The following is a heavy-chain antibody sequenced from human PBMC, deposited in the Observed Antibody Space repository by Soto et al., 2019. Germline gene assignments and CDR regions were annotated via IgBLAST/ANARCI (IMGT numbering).Heavy chain of an antibody. Sequence: GGSLRLSCAASGFTFSSYAMSWVRQAPGKGLEWVSAISGSGGSTYYADSVKGRFTISRDNSKNTLYLQMNSLRAEDTAVYYCDPFLISMTTVTTTSLALDYWGQGTLVTVSS. V-gene: IGHV3-23*01. D-gene: IGHD4-17*01. CDR3: DPFLISMTTVTTTSLALDY. J-gene: IGHJ4*02. CDR2: ISGSGGST. CDR1: GFTFSSYA.